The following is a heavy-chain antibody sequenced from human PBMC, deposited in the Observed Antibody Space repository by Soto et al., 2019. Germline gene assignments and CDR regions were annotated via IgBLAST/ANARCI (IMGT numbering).Heavy chain of an antibody. V-gene: IGHV3-23*01. J-gene: IGHJ4*02. CDR2: ISVSGDTT. CDR1: GFTFSTYA. Sequence: EVQLMESGGGLVQPGGSKRLSCASSGFTFSTYAMNWVRQAPGKGLEWVSTISVSGDTTYYADSVKGRFTISRDNSKNTLYLQMNRLRAEDTAMYYCATRHLPYCSGGTCNPFDFWGQGALVTVSS. CDR3: ATRHLPYCSGGTCNPFDF. D-gene: IGHD2-15*01.